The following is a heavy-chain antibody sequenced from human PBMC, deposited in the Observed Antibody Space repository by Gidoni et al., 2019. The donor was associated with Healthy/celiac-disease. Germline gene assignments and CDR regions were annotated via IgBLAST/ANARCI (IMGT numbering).Heavy chain of an antibody. J-gene: IGHJ4*02. CDR2: IYYSGST. D-gene: IGHD6-13*01. CDR3: ARRLGSYTDIAAAGTGGVDY. V-gene: IGHV4-39*01. CDR1: GGSISSSSYY. Sequence: QLQLQESGPGLVKPSETLSLTCTVSGGSISSSSYYWGWIRPPPGKGLEWIGSIYYSGSTYYNQSLKSRVTIAVDTSKNQFAMKLSSVTAAETAVYYCARRLGSYTDIAAAGTGGVDYWGQGTLVTVSS.